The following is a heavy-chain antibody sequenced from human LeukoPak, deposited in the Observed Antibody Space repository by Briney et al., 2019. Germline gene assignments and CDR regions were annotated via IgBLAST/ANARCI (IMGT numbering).Heavy chain of an antibody. CDR3: ARVANGDYFDF. D-gene: IGHD4-17*01. CDR2: IYFNGYT. V-gene: IGHV4-30-4*08. J-gene: IGHJ4*02. CDR1: GGSISSGGYY. Sequence: SQTLSLTCTVSGGSISSGGYYWSWIRQHPGKGLEWIGYIYFNGYTYYNPSLKSRVSISIDTSKNHFSLNLSSVTAADTAVYYCARVANGDYFDFWGQGTLVTVSS.